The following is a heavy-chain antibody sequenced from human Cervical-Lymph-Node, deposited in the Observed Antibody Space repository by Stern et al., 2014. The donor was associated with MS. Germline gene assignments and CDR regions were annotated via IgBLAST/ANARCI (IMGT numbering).Heavy chain of an antibody. J-gene: IGHJ6*02. CDR3: ARTTVTTDYYGMDV. Sequence: VQLVESGAEVKKPGSSVKVSCKASGGTFSSYAISWVRQAPGQGLEWMGRIIPILGIANYAQKFRGRVTITADKSTSTAYMELSSLRSEDTAVYYCARTTVTTDYYGMDVWGQGTTVTVSS. CDR1: GGTFSSYA. CDR2: IIPILGIA. V-gene: IGHV1-69*09. D-gene: IGHD4-17*01.